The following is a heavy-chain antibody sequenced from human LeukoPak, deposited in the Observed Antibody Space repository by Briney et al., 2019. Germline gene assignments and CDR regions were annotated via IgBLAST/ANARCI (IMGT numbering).Heavy chain of an antibody. CDR3: ARGRGYCSDGSCYSPGVYFDY. CDR2: INHSGST. CDR1: GGSFSGYY. J-gene: IGHJ4*02. Sequence: PSETLSLTCAVYGGSFSGYYWTWIRQPPGKGLEWIGEINHSGSTNYNPSLKSRVTISVDTSKNQFSLKLRSVTAADTAVYYRARGRGYCSDGSCYSPGVYFDYWGQGTLVTVSS. V-gene: IGHV4-34*01. D-gene: IGHD2-15*01.